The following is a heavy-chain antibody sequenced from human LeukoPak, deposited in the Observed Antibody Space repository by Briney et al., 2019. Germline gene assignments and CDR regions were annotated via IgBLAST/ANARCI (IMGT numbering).Heavy chain of an antibody. V-gene: IGHV3-13*01. D-gene: IGHD3-22*01. CDR3: ARDISGGYDGLDV. CDR2: ISTAGDT. CDR1: GFTFSNYW. J-gene: IGHJ6*02. Sequence: GGSLRLSCAASGFTFSNYWIHWVRQVTGKGLEWVSAISTAGDTYYPGSVKGRFTVSRENAKNSLYLQMNSLSAGDTAVYYCARDISGGYDGLDVWGQGTTVTVSS.